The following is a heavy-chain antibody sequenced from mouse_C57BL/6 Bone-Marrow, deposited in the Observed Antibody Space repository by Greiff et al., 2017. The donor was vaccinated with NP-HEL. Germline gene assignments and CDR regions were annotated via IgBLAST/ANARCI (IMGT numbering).Heavy chain of an antibody. Sequence: EVKLMESGGGLVKPGGSLKLSCAASGFTFSDYGMHWVRQAPEKGLEWVAYISSGSSTIYYADTVKGRFTISRDNAKNTLFLQMTSLRSEDTAMYYCARLLLRSLYYAMDYWGQGTSVTVSS. CDR1: GFTFSDYG. D-gene: IGHD1-1*01. CDR3: ARLLLRSLYYAMDY. V-gene: IGHV5-17*01. CDR2: ISSGSSTI. J-gene: IGHJ4*01.